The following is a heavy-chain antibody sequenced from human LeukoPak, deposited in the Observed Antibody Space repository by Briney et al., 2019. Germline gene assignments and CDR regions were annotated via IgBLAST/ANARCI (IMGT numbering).Heavy chain of an antibody. CDR3: ARAYSSSSSVSDY. J-gene: IGHJ4*02. V-gene: IGHV5-51*01. CDR1: GYSFTSYW. D-gene: IGHD6-6*01. Sequence: GESLKISCKGSGYSFTSYWIGWVRQMPGKGLEWMGIIYPGESDTRYSPSFQGQVTISADKSISTAYLQWSSLKASDTAMYYCARAYSSSSSVSDYWGQGTLVTVSS. CDR2: IYPGESDT.